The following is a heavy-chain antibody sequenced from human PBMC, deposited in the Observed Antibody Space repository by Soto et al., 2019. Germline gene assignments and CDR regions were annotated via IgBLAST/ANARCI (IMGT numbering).Heavy chain of an antibody. D-gene: IGHD7-27*01. Sequence: EVQLLESGGGLVQPGGSWRPSCAASGFTFSVFAMTWVGQAQGKGLELVSTISGRGENTYYADSVKGRFTISRDNSKNTLNLQMNSLRGEDTAVYYCAKDRGTGDYGVNAVDIWGQGTMVTVAS. CDR3: AKDRGTGDYGVNAVDI. CDR2: ISGRGENT. J-gene: IGHJ3*02. V-gene: IGHV3-23*01. CDR1: GFTFSVFA.